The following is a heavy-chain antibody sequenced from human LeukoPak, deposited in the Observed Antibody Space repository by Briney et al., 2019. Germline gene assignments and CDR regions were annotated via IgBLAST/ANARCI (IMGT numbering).Heavy chain of an antibody. CDR3: ARGGDDHGNLDI. V-gene: IGHV4-31*03. CDR1: GGSITSSGYSY. J-gene: IGHJ3*02. CDR2: TYYSGTS. D-gene: IGHD3-16*01. Sequence: PSETLSLTCTVSGGSITSSGYSYWTWIRQHPGKGLEWIGFTYYSGTSHYHTSLKSRVTISVDTSKNQFSLRLNSVTAADTAVYYCARGGDDHGNLDIWGQGTMVTVSS.